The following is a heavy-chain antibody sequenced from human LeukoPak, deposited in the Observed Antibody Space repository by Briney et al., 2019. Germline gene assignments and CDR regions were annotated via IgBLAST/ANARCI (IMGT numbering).Heavy chain of an antibody. J-gene: IGHJ4*02. V-gene: IGHV3-30*02. D-gene: IGHD3-3*01. CDR3: ARDWDYNFWSNYDH. CDR1: GFNFNQYG. Sequence: GGSLRLSCVPSGFNFNQYGMHWVRQAPGKGLEWVSYIRYDGSGKHYADSVKGRFTISRDDSKNTLYLQMSSLRAEDTAVYYCARDWDYNFWSNYDHWGQGNLVTVSS. CDR2: IRYDGSGK.